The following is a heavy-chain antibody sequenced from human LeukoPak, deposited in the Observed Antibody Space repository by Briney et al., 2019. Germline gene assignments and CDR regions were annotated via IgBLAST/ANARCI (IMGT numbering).Heavy chain of an antibody. CDR2: IYYIGST. D-gene: IGHD3-9*01. CDR1: GGSINNYY. CDR3: AKTYYDILTGYGGPYYMDV. Sequence: SETLSLTCTVSGGSINNYYWSWIRQSPGKGLEWIGYIYYIGSTNYNPSVENRVTISVDLSKNQFSLKLSSVTAADTAVYYCAKTYYDILTGYGGPYYMDVWGKGTTVTVSS. V-gene: IGHV4-59*01. J-gene: IGHJ6*03.